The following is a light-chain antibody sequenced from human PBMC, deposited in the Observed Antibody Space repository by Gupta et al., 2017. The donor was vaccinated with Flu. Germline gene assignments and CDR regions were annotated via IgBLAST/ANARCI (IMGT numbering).Light chain of an antibody. CDR2: QDG. CDR1: NLGNKY. J-gene: IGLJ3*02. V-gene: IGLV3-1*01. CDR3: QAWNSGTWV. Sequence: TCSGDNLGNKYASWYQQKPGQSPVLVIYQDGKRPSGIPERVSGSNSGNTATLTISGTQAMDEADYYCQAWNSGTWVFGGGTKLTVL.